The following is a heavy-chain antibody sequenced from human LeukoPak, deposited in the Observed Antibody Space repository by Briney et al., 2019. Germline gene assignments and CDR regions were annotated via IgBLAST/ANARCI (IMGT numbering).Heavy chain of an antibody. Sequence: GGSLRLSCAASGFAFSSYGMTWVRQAPGKGLEWVSAISGSGGSTYYADSVKGRSTISRDNSKNTLYLLMNSLRADGTAVYYCAKFGLAGSGRYHDAFDIWGQGTMVTVSS. CDR1: GFAFSSYG. D-gene: IGHD3-10*01. CDR3: AKFGLAGSGRYHDAFDI. CDR2: ISGSGGST. J-gene: IGHJ3*02. V-gene: IGHV3-23*01.